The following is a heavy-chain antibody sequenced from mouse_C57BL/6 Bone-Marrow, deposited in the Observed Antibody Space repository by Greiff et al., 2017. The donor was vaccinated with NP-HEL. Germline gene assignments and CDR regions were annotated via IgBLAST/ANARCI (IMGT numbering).Heavy chain of an antibody. CDR3: ARHYDCLYYFDY. V-gene: IGHV1-55*01. Sequence: QVQLQQPGAELVKPGASVKMSCKASGYTFTSYWITWVKQRPGQGLEWIGDIYPGSGSTNYNEKFKSKATLTVDTSSITAYMQLSSLTSEDSAVYYCARHYDCLYYFDYWGQGTTLTVSS. CDR1: GYTFTSYW. CDR2: IYPGSGST. J-gene: IGHJ2*01. D-gene: IGHD2-4*01.